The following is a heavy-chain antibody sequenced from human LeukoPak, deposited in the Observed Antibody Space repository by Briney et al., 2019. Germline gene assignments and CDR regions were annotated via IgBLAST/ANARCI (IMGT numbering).Heavy chain of an antibody. CDR1: GFTFSSYG. V-gene: IGHV3-33*01. CDR2: IWYDGSNK. CDR3: ARSDYYGSGSYGRGMDV. D-gene: IGHD3-10*01. J-gene: IGHJ6*02. Sequence: AGSLTLSCAASGFTFSSYGMHWVRQAPGKGLEWVAVIWYDGSNKYYADSVKGRFIISRDNSKNTLYLQMNSLRAEDTAVYYCARSDYYGSGSYGRGMDVWGQGTTVTVSS.